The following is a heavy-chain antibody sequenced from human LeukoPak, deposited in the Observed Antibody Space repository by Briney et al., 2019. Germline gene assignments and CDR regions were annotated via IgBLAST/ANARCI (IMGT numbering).Heavy chain of an antibody. V-gene: IGHV1-69*05. CDR3: ARGGDMVRGVPGGFDC. D-gene: IGHD3-10*01. J-gene: IGHJ4*02. CDR2: IIPIFGTA. CDR1: GGTFSSYA. Sequence: SVKVSCKASGGTFSSYAISWVRQAPGQGLEWMGGIIPIFGTANYAQKFQGRVTITTDESTSTAYMELSSLRSEDTAVYYCARGGDMVRGVPGGFDCWGQGTLVTVSS.